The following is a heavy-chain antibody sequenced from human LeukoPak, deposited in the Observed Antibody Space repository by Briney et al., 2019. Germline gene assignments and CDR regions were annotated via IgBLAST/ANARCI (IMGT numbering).Heavy chain of an antibody. Sequence: SETLSLTCTVSGGSISSSSYYWGWIRQPPGKGLEWIGSIYYSGSTYYNPSLKSRVTISVDTSKNQFSLKLSSVTAADTAVYYCARHQVGATHGRFDPWGQGTLVTVSS. CDR1: GGSISSSSYY. J-gene: IGHJ5*02. CDR3: ARHQVGATHGRFDP. D-gene: IGHD1-26*01. CDR2: IYYSGST. V-gene: IGHV4-39*01.